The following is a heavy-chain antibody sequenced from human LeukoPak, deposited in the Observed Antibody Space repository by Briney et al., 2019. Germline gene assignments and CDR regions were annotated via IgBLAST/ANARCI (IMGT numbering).Heavy chain of an antibody. D-gene: IGHD4-17*01. CDR3: ARDRGDYQPLYFDY. CDR1: GYTFTSYG. Sequence: ASVKVSCKASGYTFTSYGISWVRQAPGQGLEWMGWISAYNGNTNYAQKLQGRVTMTTDTSTSTAYMELRSLRSDDTAVYYCARDRGDYQPLYFDYWGQGTLVTVSS. J-gene: IGHJ4*02. V-gene: IGHV1-18*01. CDR2: ISAYNGNT.